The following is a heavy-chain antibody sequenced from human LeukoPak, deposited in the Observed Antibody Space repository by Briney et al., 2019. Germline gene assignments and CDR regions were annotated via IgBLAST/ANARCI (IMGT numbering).Heavy chain of an antibody. CDR1: GGSLSGYY. V-gene: IGHV4-34*01. J-gene: IGHJ4*02. Sequence: SETLSLTCAVYGGSLSGYYWSWIRQPPGKGLEWIAEINHSGSTKYNPSLKSRVTISVDTSKNQFSLKLRSVTAADTAVYYCAAVPESYYTVYYFNYWGQGTLVTVSS. CDR3: AAVPESYYTVYYFNY. D-gene: IGHD3-10*01. CDR2: INHSGST.